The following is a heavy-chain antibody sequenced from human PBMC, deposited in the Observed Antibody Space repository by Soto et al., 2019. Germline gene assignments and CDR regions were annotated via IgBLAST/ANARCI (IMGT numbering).Heavy chain of an antibody. J-gene: IGHJ4*02. V-gene: IGHV3-23*01. D-gene: IGHD3-3*01. CDR3: AKSRPRATIFGVVINGFDY. CDR1: GFTFNDCA. Sequence: EVQVLESGGGLVQPGGSLRLSCAASGFTFNDCAMSWVRQAPGKGLEWVSSISGSGYDIYYADSVKGRFTISRDNRKNMVYLQMDNLRADDTAVYFCAKSRPRATIFGVVINGFDYWGQGNLVTVSS. CDR2: ISGSGYDI.